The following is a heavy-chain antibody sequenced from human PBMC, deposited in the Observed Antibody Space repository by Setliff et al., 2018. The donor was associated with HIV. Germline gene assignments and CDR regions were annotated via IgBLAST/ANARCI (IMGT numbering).Heavy chain of an antibody. D-gene: IGHD4-17*01. CDR1: GGSISRGSYY. J-gene: IGHJ4*02. V-gene: IGHV4-61*02. CDR3: ARDGPQTYGDYERYYFDY. Sequence: SETLSLTCTVSGGSISRGSYYWSWIRQPAGKGLEWIGRIYTSGSIHYNPSLKGRVTISVDTSKNQFSLKVSSVNAPDTAVYFCARDGPQTYGDYERYYFDYWGQGTLVTVSS. CDR2: IYTSGSI.